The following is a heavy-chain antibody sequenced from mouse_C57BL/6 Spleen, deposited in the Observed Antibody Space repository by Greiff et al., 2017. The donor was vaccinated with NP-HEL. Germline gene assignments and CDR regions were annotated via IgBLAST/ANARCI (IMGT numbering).Heavy chain of an antibody. CDR2: IFPGSGST. Sequence: QVQLQQSGPELVKPGASVKISCKASGYTFTDYYINWVKQRPGQGLEWIGWIFPGSGSTYYNEKFKGKATLTVDKSSSTAYMLLSSLTSEDSAVYFCARGENWEGALYYFDYWGQGTTLTVSS. V-gene: IGHV1-75*01. D-gene: IGHD4-1*01. CDR3: ARGENWEGALYYFDY. J-gene: IGHJ2*01. CDR1: GYTFTDYY.